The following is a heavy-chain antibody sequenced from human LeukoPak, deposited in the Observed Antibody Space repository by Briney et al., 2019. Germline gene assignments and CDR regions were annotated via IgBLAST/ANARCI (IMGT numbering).Heavy chain of an antibody. V-gene: IGHV5-51*01. J-gene: IGHJ5*02. CDR2: IYPADSDT. D-gene: IGHD3-9*01. Sequence: GESLKISCKGSGYSFTNYWIGWVRQMPGKGLEWMGIIYPADSDTRYSPSFQDQVTISADKSISTAYLQWSSLRSEDTAVYYCAREKLLLGAYDILTGYCWFDPWGQGTLATVSS. CDR1: GYSFTNYW. CDR3: AREKLLLGAYDILTGYCWFDP.